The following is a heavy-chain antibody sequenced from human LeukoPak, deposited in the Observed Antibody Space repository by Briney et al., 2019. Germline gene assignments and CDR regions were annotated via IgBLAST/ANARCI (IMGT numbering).Heavy chain of an antibody. V-gene: IGHV4-4*02. D-gene: IGHD6-13*01. J-gene: IGHJ4*02. CDR3: ARGVSSSWYRTFDY. CDR2: IYHSGST. Sequence: SETLSLTCAVSGGSISSSNWWSWVRQPPGKGLEWIGEIYHSGSTNYNPSLKSRVTISVDKSKNQFSLKLSSVTAADTAVYYCARGVSSSWYRTFDYWGQGTLVTVSS. CDR1: GGSISSSNW.